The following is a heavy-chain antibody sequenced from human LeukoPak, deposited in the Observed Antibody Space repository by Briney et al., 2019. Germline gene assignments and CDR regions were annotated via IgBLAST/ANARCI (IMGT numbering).Heavy chain of an antibody. J-gene: IGHJ3*02. CDR3: ARRGGGYSGYLAFDI. D-gene: IGHD5-12*01. CDR2: IYPGDSDT. V-gene: IGHV5-51*01. CDR1: GYSFTSYW. Sequence: GESLKISCKGSGYSFTSYWIGWVRPMPGKGLDWMGIIYPGDSDTRYSPSFQGQVTISADRSISTAYLQWSSLKASDTAMYYCARRGGGYSGYLAFDIWGQGTMVTVFS.